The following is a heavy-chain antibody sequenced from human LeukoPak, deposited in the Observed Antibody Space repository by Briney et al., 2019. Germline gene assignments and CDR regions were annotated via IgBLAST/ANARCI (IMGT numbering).Heavy chain of an antibody. CDR1: GSSLSRHY. V-gene: IGHV4-59*11. D-gene: IGHD5-24*01. CDR2: INYSGST. J-gene: IGHJ4*02. CDR3: ARDGYNSGYFDH. Sequence: SETLSLTCTVSGSSLSRHYWSWIRQPPGKGLEWIGYINYSGSTDYNPSLKSRVAISVDTSKNQFSLKLNSVTAADTAVYYCARDGYNSGYFDHWGQGTLVTVSS.